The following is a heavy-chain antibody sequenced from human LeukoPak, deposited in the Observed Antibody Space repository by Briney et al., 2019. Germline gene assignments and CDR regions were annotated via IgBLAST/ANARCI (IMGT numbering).Heavy chain of an antibody. V-gene: IGHV4-39*07. CDR1: GGSISSSSYY. CDR3: ARVRDEVTISDAFDY. Sequence: QTSETLSLTCTVSGGSISSSSYYWGWIRQPPGKGLEWIGSIYYSGSTYYNPSLKSRVTTSVDTSKNQFSLKLSSVTAADTAVYYCARVRDEVTISDAFDYWGQGTLVTVSS. J-gene: IGHJ4*02. CDR2: IYYSGST. D-gene: IGHD3-3*01.